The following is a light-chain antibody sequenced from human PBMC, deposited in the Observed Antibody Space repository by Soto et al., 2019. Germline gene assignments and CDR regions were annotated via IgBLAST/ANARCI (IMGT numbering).Light chain of an antibody. CDR2: EVT. J-gene: IGLJ1*01. CDR1: SSGVGGYNY. Sequence: QSALTQPASVSGSPGQSITISCTGTSSGVGGYNYVSWYQQHPGKAPKLIIYEVTKRPSGVPDRFSGSKSGNTASLTVSGLQAEDEADYYCSSYAGRTLYVFGTGSKVTVL. V-gene: IGLV2-8*01. CDR3: SSYAGRTLYV.